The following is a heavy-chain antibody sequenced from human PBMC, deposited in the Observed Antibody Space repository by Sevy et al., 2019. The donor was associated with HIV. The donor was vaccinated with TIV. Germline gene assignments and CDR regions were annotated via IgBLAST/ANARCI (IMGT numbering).Heavy chain of an antibody. J-gene: IGHJ4*02. CDR2: INPNSGGT. V-gene: IGHV1-2*02. D-gene: IGHD3-9*01. CDR3: AGVGYFDWLLPFDY. Sequence: ASVKVSCKASGYTFTGYYMHWVRQAPGQGLEWMGWINPNSGGTNYAQKFQGRVTMTRDTSISTAYMELSRLRSDDTAVYYYAGVGYFDWLLPFDYWGQGTLVTVSS. CDR1: GYTFTGYY.